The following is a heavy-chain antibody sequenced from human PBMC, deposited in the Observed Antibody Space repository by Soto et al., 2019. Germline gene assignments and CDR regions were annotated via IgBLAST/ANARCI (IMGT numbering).Heavy chain of an antibody. V-gene: IGHV3-21*01. Sequence: PGGSLRLSCAASGFTFSSYSMNWVRQAPGKGLEWVSSISSSSSYIYYADSVKGRFTISRDNAKNSLYLQMNSLRAEDTAVYYCAREWYSGYEGRPKPNDYWGQGALVTVSS. J-gene: IGHJ4*02. D-gene: IGHD5-12*01. CDR1: GFTFSSYS. CDR2: ISSSSSYI. CDR3: AREWYSGYEGRPKPNDY.